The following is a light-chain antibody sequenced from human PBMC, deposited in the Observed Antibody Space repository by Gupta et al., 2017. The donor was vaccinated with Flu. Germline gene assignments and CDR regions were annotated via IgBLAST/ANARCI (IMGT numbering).Light chain of an antibody. CDR3: RQFYSPQWT. J-gene: IGKJ1*01. Sequence: DIVMTQSPESLAVSLGERVTINCKTSQGVLYRSNNRNYIAWYQQKPGQPPKALIYWAATREFGVPDRMSGSGSWADFTLTISSLQAEDVAIFYCRQFYSPQWTFGQGTKVEIK. V-gene: IGKV4-1*01. CDR2: WAA. CDR1: QGVLYRSNNRNY.